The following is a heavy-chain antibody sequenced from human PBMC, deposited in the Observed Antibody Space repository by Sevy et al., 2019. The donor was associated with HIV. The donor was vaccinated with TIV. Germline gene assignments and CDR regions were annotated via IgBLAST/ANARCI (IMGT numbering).Heavy chain of an antibody. CDR3: ARVGPTYYYGSGSYSAGYYYGMDV. D-gene: IGHD3-10*01. CDR1: GGSISSYY. Sequence: SETLSLTCTVSGGSISSYYWSWIRQPAGKGVEWIGRIYTSGSTNYNPSLKSRVTMSVDTSKNQFSLKLSSVTAADTAVYYCARVGPTYYYGSGSYSAGYYYGMDVWGQGTTVTVSS. J-gene: IGHJ6*02. CDR2: IYTSGST. V-gene: IGHV4-4*07.